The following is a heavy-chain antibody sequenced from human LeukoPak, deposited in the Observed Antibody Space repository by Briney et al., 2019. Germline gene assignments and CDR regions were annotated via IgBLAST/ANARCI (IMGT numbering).Heavy chain of an antibody. J-gene: IGHJ1*01. CDR3: AKWRAAGALRYFQH. CDR2: ISGSGGST. CDR1: GFTFSSYA. V-gene: IGHV3-23*01. Sequence: GGSLRLSCAASGFTFSSYAMSWVRQAPGKGLEWASAISGSGGSTYYADSVKGRFTISRDNSKNTLYLQMNSLRAEDTAVCYCAKWRAAGALRYFQHWGQGTLVTVSS. D-gene: IGHD6-13*01.